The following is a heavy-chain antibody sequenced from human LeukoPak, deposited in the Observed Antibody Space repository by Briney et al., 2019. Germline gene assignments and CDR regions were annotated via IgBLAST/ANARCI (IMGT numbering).Heavy chain of an antibody. J-gene: IGHJ4*02. Sequence: GGSLRLSCAASGFPFSSYWMTWVRQAPGKGLEWVANIKQGGSEKYYVDSVKGRFTISRDNAKNSLYLQMNSLRAEDTAVYYCARVGSTWYVGYWGQGTLVTVSS. CDR2: IKQGGSEK. CDR1: GFPFSSYW. D-gene: IGHD6-13*01. V-gene: IGHV3-7*01. CDR3: ARVGSTWYVGY.